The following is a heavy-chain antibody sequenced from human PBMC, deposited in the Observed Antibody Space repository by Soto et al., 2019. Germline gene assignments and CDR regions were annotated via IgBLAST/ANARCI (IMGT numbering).Heavy chain of an antibody. CDR3: ARDSYWSGSGTYFGDTLDM. D-gene: IGHD3-10*01. CDR1: GGSINSYY. J-gene: IGHJ3*02. Sequence: QVQLQESGPGLVKPSETLSLTCTVSGGSINSYYWSWIRQPPGRGLEWIGHIHHSGSTNYNASLESRVTISVDTSKNQFSLELISVTAADTAVYYGARDSYWSGSGTYFGDTLDMWSQGTMVTVFS. CDR2: IHHSGST. V-gene: IGHV4-59*01.